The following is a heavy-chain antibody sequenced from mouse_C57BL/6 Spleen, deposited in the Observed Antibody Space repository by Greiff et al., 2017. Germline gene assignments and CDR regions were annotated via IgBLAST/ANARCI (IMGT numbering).Heavy chain of an antibody. J-gene: IGHJ4*01. CDR2: INPNNGGT. CDR1: GYTFTDYN. V-gene: IGHV1-22*01. CDR3: ARSPLRNYAMDY. Sequence: VQLQQSGPELAKPGASVKMSCKASGYTFTDYNMHWVKQSHGKSLEWIGYINPNNGGTSYNQKFKGKATLTVNKSSSTAYMELRSLTSEDSAVYYCARSPLRNYAMDYWGQGTSGTVSS. D-gene: IGHD1-1*01.